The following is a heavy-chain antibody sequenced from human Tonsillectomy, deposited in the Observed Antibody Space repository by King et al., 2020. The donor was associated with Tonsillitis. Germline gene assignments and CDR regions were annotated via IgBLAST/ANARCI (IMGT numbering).Heavy chain of an antibody. Sequence: QLVQSGGGLVLPGGSLRLSCAASGFTFSSYAMCWVRQAPGKGLEWVSAISGSGGSTYYADSVKGRFTISRDNSKNTLYLQMNSLRAEDTAVHYCAKGGGWADAFDIWGQGTMVTVSS. CDR1: GFTFSSYA. D-gene: IGHD1-26*01. CDR2: ISGSGGST. J-gene: IGHJ3*02. V-gene: IGHV3-23*04. CDR3: AKGGGWADAFDI.